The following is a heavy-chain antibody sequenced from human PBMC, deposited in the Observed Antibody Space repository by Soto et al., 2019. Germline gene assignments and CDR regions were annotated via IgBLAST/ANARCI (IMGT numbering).Heavy chain of an antibody. Sequence: GVSLRLSCAASGFTFSTYWMHWVRQAPGKGLEWVSTILVDGRTFYVDSVKGRFTISRDSSQNTVYLQMNSLTAGDTALYYCAKATATGGGAFDICGQGTMVTVS. J-gene: IGHJ3*02. CDR1: GFTFSTYW. D-gene: IGHD2-8*02. CDR2: ILVDGRT. CDR3: AKATATGGGAFDI. V-gene: IGHV3-23*01.